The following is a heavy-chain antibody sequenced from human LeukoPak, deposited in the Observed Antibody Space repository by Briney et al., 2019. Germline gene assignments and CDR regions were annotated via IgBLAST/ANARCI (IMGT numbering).Heavy chain of an antibody. V-gene: IGHV4-34*01. CDR3: ARSTPYYYDSSGPYYMDV. CDR1: GGSFSGYY. Sequence: SETLSLTCAVYGGSFSGYYWSWIRQPPGKGPEWIGEINHSGSTNYNPSLKSRVTISVDTSKNQFSLKLSSVTAADTAVYYCARSTPYYYDSSGPYYMDVWGKGTTVTVSS. CDR2: INHSGST. D-gene: IGHD3-22*01. J-gene: IGHJ6*03.